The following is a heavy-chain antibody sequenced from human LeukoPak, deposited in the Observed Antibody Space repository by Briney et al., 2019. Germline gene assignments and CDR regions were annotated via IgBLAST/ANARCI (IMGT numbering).Heavy chain of an antibody. J-gene: IGHJ5*02. CDR2: ISTSSSYT. CDR3: ARDRYYASGSYNWFDP. Sequence: GGSLRLSCAASGFTFSDYSMSCIRQAPGKGLEWVSYISTSSSYTNYADSVKGRFTISRDNAKNSLYLQMNSLRAGDTAVYYCARDRYYASGSYNWFDPWGQGTLVTVSS. CDR1: GFTFSDYS. V-gene: IGHV3-11*05. D-gene: IGHD3-10*01.